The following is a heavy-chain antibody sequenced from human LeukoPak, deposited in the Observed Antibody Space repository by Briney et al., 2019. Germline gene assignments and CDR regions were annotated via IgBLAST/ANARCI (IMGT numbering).Heavy chain of an antibody. J-gene: IGHJ3*02. CDR3: ARDYYYDSSGYYFAFDI. D-gene: IGHD3-22*01. CDR1: GGSISIYY. V-gene: IGHV4-59*01. Sequence: SETLSLTCTVSGGSISIYYWSWIRQPPGKGLEWIGYIYYSGSTNYNPSLKSRVTISVDTSKNQFSLKLSSVTAADTAVYYCARDYYYDSSGYYFAFDIWGQGTMVTVSS. CDR2: IYYSGST.